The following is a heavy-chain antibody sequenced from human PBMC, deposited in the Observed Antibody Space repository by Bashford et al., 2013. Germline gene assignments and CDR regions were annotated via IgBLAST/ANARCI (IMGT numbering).Heavy chain of an antibody. Sequence: SETLSLTCAVSGASFINGYWWTWVRQRPGEGLEWIGEVYHSGSTNYNPSFRSRTTISLDKSKNSFSLELRSVTAADTAVYYCARNKTVVHLTSGNDAFDIWGQGTMVTVSS. CDR2: VYHSGST. V-gene: IGHV4-4*02. CDR3: ARNKTVVHLTSGNDAFDI. J-gene: IGHJ3*02. D-gene: IGHD3-10*01. CDR1: GASFINGYW.